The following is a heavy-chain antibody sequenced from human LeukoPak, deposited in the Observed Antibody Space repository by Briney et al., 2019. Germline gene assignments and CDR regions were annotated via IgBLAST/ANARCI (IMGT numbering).Heavy chain of an antibody. V-gene: IGHV4-34*01. CDR1: GGSFSGYY. CDR2: INHSGST. J-gene: IGHJ6*02. D-gene: IGHD3-3*01. CDR3: ARGLRFLVV. Sequence: PSETLSLTCAVYGGSFSGYYWSWIRQPPGKGLEWIGEINHSGSTNYNPSLKSRVTISVDTSKSQFSLKLSSVTAADTAVYYCARGLRFLVVWGQGTTVTVSS.